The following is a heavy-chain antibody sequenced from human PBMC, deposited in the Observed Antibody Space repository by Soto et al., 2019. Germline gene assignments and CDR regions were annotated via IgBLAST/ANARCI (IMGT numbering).Heavy chain of an antibody. CDR3: ARDPTFDYGSCMDV. J-gene: IGHJ6*02. D-gene: IGHD3-10*01. V-gene: IGHV1-69*04. CDR1: GRTFSSYT. Sequence: ASVKVSCKASGRTFSSYTISWVRQAPGQGLEWMGRIIPILGIANYAQKFQGRVTITADKSTSTAYMELSSLRSEDTAVYYCARDPTFDYGSCMDVWGQGTTVTVSS. CDR2: IIPILGIA.